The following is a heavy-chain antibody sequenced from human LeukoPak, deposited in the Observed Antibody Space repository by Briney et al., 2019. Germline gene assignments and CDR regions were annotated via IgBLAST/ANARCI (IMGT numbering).Heavy chain of an antibody. CDR1: GFAFSSYG. Sequence: GTSLRLSCAASGFAFSSYGMYWVRQAPGKGLEWVAVIWYDGSNKYYADSVKGRFTISRDNSKNTLYLQMNSLRAEDTAVYYCARDPRPPYSSGWYPDYWGQGTLVTVSS. CDR2: IWYDGSNK. V-gene: IGHV3-33*01. J-gene: IGHJ4*02. CDR3: ARDPRPPYSSGWYPDY. D-gene: IGHD6-19*01.